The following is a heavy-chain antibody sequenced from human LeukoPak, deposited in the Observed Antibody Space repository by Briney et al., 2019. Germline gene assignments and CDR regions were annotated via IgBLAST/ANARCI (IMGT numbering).Heavy chain of an antibody. CDR3: ASNYYYYGIDV. Sequence: GGSLRLSRAASGFTFSDYYMSWVRAAPGKGLGGVSYVSSSGSTIYYADSVEGRFNISRDNAKNSLYLQMNSLRAEDSAVYYCASNYYYYGIDVWGQGTTVTVFS. V-gene: IGHV3-11*01. J-gene: IGHJ6*02. CDR1: GFTFSDYY. CDR2: VSSSGSTI.